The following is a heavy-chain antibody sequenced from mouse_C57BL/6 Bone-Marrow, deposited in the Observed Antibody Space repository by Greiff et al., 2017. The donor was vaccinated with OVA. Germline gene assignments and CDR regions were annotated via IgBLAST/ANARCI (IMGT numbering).Heavy chain of an antibody. CDR1: GFNIKDDY. J-gene: IGHJ1*03. Sequence: VQLKQSGAELVRPGASVKLSCTASGFNIKDDYMHWVKQRPEQGLEWIGWIDPENGDTEYASKFQGKATITADTSSNTAYLQLSSLTSEDTAVDSCTTPAYYSSLGYFDVWGTGTTVTVSS. D-gene: IGHD2-5*01. CDR2: IDPENGDT. V-gene: IGHV14-4*01. CDR3: TTPAYYSSLGYFDV.